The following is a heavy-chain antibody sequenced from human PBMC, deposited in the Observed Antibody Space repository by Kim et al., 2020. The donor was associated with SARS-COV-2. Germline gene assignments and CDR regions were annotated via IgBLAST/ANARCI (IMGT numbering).Heavy chain of an antibody. J-gene: IGHJ6*02. V-gene: IGHV3-11*01. CDR3: GRRSLNYYGMDV. Sequence: RYSADSLKGRFTISRDNAKNSLYLQMSTVRDEDSAVYYCGRRSLNYYGMDVWGPGTTVTVSS. CDR2: R.